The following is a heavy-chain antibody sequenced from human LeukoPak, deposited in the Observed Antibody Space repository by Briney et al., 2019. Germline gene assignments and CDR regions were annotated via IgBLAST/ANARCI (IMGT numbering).Heavy chain of an antibody. Sequence: SQTLSLTCAISGDSFSTNSVAWHWLRQSPSRGLEWLGRTSYRSKWYNDYAVSGKSRITITPDTSKNQFSLQLNSVTPEDTAVYYCAREAEITRFDYWGQGTLVTVSS. CDR1: GDSFSTNSVA. CDR2: TSYRSKWYN. J-gene: IGHJ4*02. V-gene: IGHV6-1*01. D-gene: IGHD5-24*01. CDR3: AREAEITRFDY.